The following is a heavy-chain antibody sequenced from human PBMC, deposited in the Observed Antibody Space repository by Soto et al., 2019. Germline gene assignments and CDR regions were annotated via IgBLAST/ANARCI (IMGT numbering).Heavy chain of an antibody. J-gene: IGHJ4*02. CDR3: AAGPYYYDSSGYIDY. CDR1: GFTFTSSA. Sequence: QMQLVQSGPEVKKPGTSVKVSCKASGFTFTSSAVQWVRQARGQRLEWIGWIVVGSGNTNYAQKFQERVTITRDMSTSTAYMELSSLRSEDTAVYYCAAGPYYYDSSGYIDYWGQGTLVTVSS. CDR2: IVVGSGNT. V-gene: IGHV1-58*01. D-gene: IGHD3-22*01.